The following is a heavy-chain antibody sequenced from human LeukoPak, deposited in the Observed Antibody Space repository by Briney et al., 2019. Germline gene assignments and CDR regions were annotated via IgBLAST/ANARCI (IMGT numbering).Heavy chain of an antibody. CDR2: ISYDGSKK. CDR1: GFIFTSHG. D-gene: IGHD3-10*01. CDR3: ARAVQGSTLDY. J-gene: IGHJ4*02. Sequence: GGSLRLSCAASGFIFTSHGMHWVRQAPGKGLEWVAVISYDGSKKYYADSVKGRFTISKDNSENMLYVQMNSLRVEDTAVYYCARAVQGSTLDYWGQGTLVTVSS. V-gene: IGHV3-30*12.